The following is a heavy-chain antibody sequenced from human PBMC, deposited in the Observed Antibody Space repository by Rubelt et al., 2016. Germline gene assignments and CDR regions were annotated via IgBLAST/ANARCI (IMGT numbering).Heavy chain of an antibody. Sequence: QVQLQQWGAGLLKPSETLSLTCAVYGGSFSGYYWSWIRQPPGKGLEWIGEINHSGSTNYNPSLKSRVTSSVYTSKNQCSLKLSSVTAADTAVYYCARVADYYDSSGYKSWFDPWGQGTLVTVSS. CDR2: INHSGST. V-gene: IGHV4-34*01. CDR3: ARVADYYDSSGYKSWFDP. D-gene: IGHD3-22*01. CDR1: GGSFSGYY. J-gene: IGHJ5*02.